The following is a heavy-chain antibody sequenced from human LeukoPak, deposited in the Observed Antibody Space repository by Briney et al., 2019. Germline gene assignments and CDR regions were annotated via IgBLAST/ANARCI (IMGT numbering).Heavy chain of an antibody. CDR1: GFTVSSNY. CDR2: IYSGGST. Sequence: SGGSLRLSCAASGFTVSSNYMSWVRQAPGKGLEWVSVIYSGGSTYYADSVKGRFTISRDNSKNTLYLQMNSLRAEDTAVYYCARESTVTTYYYYGMDVWGQGTTVTVSS. CDR3: ARESTVTTYYYYGMDV. D-gene: IGHD4-17*01. V-gene: IGHV3-66*01. J-gene: IGHJ6*02.